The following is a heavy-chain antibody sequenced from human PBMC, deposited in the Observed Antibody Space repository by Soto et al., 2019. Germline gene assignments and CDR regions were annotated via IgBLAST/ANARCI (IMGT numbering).Heavy chain of an antibody. CDR1: GFTFSTYA. CDR2: ISGSGGST. V-gene: IGHV3-23*01. D-gene: IGHD2-15*01. Sequence: EAQLLESGGGLVQPGGSGRLSCAASGFTFSTYAMSWVRQGPGKGLEWVSAISGSGGSTDYADSVKGRFTISRDNSKNTLYLQMNSLRAEDTAVYYCAKDRDSGSYSDYWGQGTLVTVSS. J-gene: IGHJ4*03. CDR3: AKDRDSGSYSDY.